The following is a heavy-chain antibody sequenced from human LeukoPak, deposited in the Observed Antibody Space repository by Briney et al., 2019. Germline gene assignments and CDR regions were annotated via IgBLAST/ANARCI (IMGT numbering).Heavy chain of an antibody. CDR1: GYTFTSYG. CDR2: ISAYNGNT. J-gene: IGHJ4*02. Sequence: GASVKVSCKASGYTFTSYGISWVRQAPGQGLEWMGWISAYNGNTNYAQKLQGRVTMTTDTSTSTAYMELRSLRSDDTAVYYCARDFDEPKLLYKGGGGYWGQGTLVTVSS. V-gene: IGHV1-18*01. D-gene: IGHD2-2*02. CDR3: ARDFDEPKLLYKGGGGY.